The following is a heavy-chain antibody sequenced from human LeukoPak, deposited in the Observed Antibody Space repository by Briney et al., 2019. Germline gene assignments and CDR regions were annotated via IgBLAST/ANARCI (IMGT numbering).Heavy chain of an antibody. J-gene: IGHJ4*02. Sequence: GGSLRLSCAVSGFTFRSYGMHWVRQAPGRGLEWVAFISYDGSNKYYVDSVKGRFTISRDNSKNMLYLQMNSLRAEDTAVYYCAKGSGGSCYSIFLDYWGQGTLVTVSS. CDR1: GFTFRSYG. CDR3: AKGSGGSCYSIFLDY. V-gene: IGHV3-30*18. CDR2: ISYDGSNK. D-gene: IGHD2-15*01.